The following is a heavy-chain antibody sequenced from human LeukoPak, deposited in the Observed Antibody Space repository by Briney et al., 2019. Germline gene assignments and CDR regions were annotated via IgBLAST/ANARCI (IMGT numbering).Heavy chain of an antibody. CDR2: ISYSGGTK. CDR3: AGSSWMQLSFPPDY. J-gene: IGHJ4*02. D-gene: IGHD5-18*01. V-gene: IGHV3-30*04. Sequence: GGSLRLSCVTSGFIFSGSPMHWVRQAPGKGLEWVALISYSGGTKYYADSVKGRFTISRDNSKNTLYLQMNSLRPEDTAVYYCAGSSWMQLSFPPDYWGQGTLVTVSS. CDR1: GFIFSGSP.